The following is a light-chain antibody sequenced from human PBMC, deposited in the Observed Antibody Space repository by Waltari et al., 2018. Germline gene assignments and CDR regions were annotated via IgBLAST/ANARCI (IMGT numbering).Light chain of an antibody. CDR3: QQYYYTPYS. CDR1: QSLLYSSNNKNY. Sequence: DTVMTQSPDALAVSLGERVTINCMSSQSLLYSSNNKNYLAGYQQKSGQAPKVLIYWASTRDSGVPNRFSGSGSGTDFTLTISGLQAEDVAVYYCQQYYYTPYSFGQGTKVEIK. CDR2: WAS. V-gene: IGKV4-1*01. J-gene: IGKJ2*03.